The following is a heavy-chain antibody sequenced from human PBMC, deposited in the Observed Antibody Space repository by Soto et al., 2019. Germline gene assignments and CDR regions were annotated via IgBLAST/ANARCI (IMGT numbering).Heavy chain of an antibody. CDR2: IYIGDST. Sequence: GSLRFSCAASGFTVSNSYMTWVRQPPGKGLEWVSIIYIGDSTYYADSVKGRFTIPRDNSKNTLYLHMDSLRAEDTAMYYCATSMTALIAFDVWGHGTMVTVSS. D-gene: IGHD2-21*02. CDR3: ATSMTALIAFDV. V-gene: IGHV3-53*01. CDR1: GFTVSNSY. J-gene: IGHJ3*01.